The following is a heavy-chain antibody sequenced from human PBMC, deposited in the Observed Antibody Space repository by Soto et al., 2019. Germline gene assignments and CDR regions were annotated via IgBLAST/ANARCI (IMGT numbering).Heavy chain of an antibody. Sequence: ASVKVSCKASGYSFTNNDVTWVRPATGQGLEWMGWMNPGSGDTGYAQKFQGRVTMTRDISIATAYMELSSLRSDDTFIYYCARMATFGSLNWFDPRSQGTLVTVSS. CDR3: ARMATFGSLNWFDP. CDR1: GYSFTNND. CDR2: MNPGSGDT. D-gene: IGHD3-10*01. V-gene: IGHV1-8*01. J-gene: IGHJ5*02.